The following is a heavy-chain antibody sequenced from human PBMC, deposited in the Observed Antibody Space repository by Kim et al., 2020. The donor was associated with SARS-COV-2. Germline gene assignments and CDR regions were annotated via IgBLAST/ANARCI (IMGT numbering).Heavy chain of an antibody. CDR3: ARSWVQRLVPPHNWFDP. D-gene: IGHD6-13*01. V-gene: IGHV3-23*01. J-gene: IGHJ5*02. CDR2: ISGSGGST. CDR1: GFTFSSYA. Sequence: GGSLRLSCAASGFTFSSYAMSWVRQAPGKGLEWVSAISGSGGSTYYADSVKGRFTISRDNSKNTLYLQMNSLRAEDTAVYYCARSWVQRLVPPHNWFDPWGQGTLVTVAS.